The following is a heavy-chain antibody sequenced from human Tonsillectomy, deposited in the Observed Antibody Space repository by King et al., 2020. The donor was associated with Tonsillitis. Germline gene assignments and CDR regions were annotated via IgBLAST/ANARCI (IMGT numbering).Heavy chain of an antibody. Sequence: VQLVESGGGLVQPGGSLRLSCAASGFTFSSYSMNWVRQAPGKGLEWVSYISSSSSTIYYADSVKGRFTISRDNAKNSLSLQMNSLRDEDTAVYFCASAVGLYGSGSYGYYYHGMDVWGQGTTVTVSS. CDR2: ISSSSSTI. CDR3: ASAVGLYGSGSYGYYYHGMDV. J-gene: IGHJ6*02. D-gene: IGHD3-10*01. CDR1: GFTFSSYS. V-gene: IGHV3-48*02.